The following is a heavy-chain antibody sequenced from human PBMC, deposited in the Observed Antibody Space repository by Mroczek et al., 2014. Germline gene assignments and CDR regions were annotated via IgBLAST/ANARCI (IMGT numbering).Heavy chain of an antibody. CDR2: IIPIFGTA. D-gene: IGHD6-13*01. J-gene: IGHJ4*02. V-gene: IGHV1-69*12. CDR3: ARAGYSSSWPNSYYFDY. CDR1: GGTFSRYA. Sequence: QVQLVQSGAEVKKPGSSVKVSCRPSGGTFSRYAISWVRQAPGQRLEWMGGIIPIFGTANYAQKFQGRVTITADESTSTAYMELNSLNSEDTAVYYCARAGYSSSWPNSYYFDYWGQGTLVTVSS.